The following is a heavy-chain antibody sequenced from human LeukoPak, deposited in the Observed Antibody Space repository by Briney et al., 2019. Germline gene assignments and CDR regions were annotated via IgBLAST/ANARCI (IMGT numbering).Heavy chain of an antibody. CDR2: ISSRGSTI. V-gene: IGHV3-48*03. CDR3: AELGITMIGGV. D-gene: IGHD3-10*02. J-gene: IGHJ6*04. Sequence: QSGGSLRLSCAASGFTFSSYEMNWVRQAPGKGLEWVSYISSRGSTIYYADSVKGRFTISRDNAKNSLYLQMNSLRAEDKAVYYCAELGITMIGGVWGKGTTVTISS. CDR1: GFTFSSYE.